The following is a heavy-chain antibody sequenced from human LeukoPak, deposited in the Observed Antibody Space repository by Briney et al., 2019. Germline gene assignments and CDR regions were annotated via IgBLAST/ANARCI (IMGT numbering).Heavy chain of an antibody. J-gene: IGHJ3*02. Sequence: PGGSLRLSCAASGFTFSNYAMSWVRQAPGKGMEWVSTISGGGGSTYYTDSVKGRFTISRDNSKNTLYLQMNSLRAEDTAVYYCAKAWELLVDHDAFDIWGQGTMVTVSS. D-gene: IGHD1-26*01. CDR3: AKAWELLVDHDAFDI. V-gene: IGHV3-23*01. CDR1: GFTFSNYA. CDR2: ISGGGGST.